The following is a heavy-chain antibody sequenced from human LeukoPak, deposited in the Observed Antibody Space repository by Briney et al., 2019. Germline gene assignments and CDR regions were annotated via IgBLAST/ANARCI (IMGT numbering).Heavy chain of an antibody. CDR1: GYTFTDYY. V-gene: IGHV1-2*02. J-gene: IGHJ4*02. Sequence: ASVTVSCTASGYTFTDYYMHWVRQAPGHGLEWMGWIYPDSGGTNYAQTFQGRVTMTRDTSISTAYMGLSRLTSDDTAVYYCARGRSDYYLDSWGQGTLVTVSS. CDR3: ARGRSDYYLDS. CDR2: IYPDSGGT. D-gene: IGHD3-10*01.